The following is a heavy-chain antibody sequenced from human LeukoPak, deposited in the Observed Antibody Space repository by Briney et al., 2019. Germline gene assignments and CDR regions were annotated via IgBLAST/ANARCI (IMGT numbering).Heavy chain of an antibody. CDR3: ARVRGWNFYFDY. CDR2: IYYSGST. D-gene: IGHD1-7*01. Sequence: KTSETLSLTCIVSGVSIRSYYWNWIRQPPGKGLEWIGYIYYSGSTKYNPSLKSRVTISVDTSKNQFSLKLSSVTAADTAVYYCARVRGWNFYFDYWGQGTLVTVSS. CDR1: GVSIRSYY. V-gene: IGHV4-59*01. J-gene: IGHJ4*02.